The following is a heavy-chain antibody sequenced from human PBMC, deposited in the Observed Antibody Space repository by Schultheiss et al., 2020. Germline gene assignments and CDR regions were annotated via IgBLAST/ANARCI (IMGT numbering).Heavy chain of an antibody. V-gene: IGHV3-48*01. Sequence: GGSLRLSCAASGFTFSSYSMNWVRQAPGKGLEWVSYIRYSSSVIHYADSVKGRFTISRDNAKKSLYLQMNSLRAEDTAVYYCARVRGDYVEGYNFDYWGQGTLVTGSS. CDR1: GFTFSSYS. CDR3: ARVRGDYVEGYNFDY. J-gene: IGHJ4*02. CDR2: IRYSSSVI. D-gene: IGHD4-17*01.